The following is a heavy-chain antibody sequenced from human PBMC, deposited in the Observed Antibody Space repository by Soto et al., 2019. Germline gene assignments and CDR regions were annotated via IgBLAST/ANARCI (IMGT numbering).Heavy chain of an antibody. D-gene: IGHD6-13*01. CDR2: INPNSGGI. Sequence: ASVKVSCKASGYTFTGYYMHWVRQAPGQGLEWMGWINPNSGGINYAQKFQGWVTMTRDTSISTAYMELSRLRSDDTAVYYCARQYSSSFFVYFDYWGQGTLVTVSS. J-gene: IGHJ4*02. CDR1: GYTFTGYY. V-gene: IGHV1-2*04. CDR3: ARQYSSSFFVYFDY.